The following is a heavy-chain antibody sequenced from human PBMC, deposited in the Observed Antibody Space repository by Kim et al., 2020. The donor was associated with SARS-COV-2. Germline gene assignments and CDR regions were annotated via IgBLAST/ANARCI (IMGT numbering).Heavy chain of an antibody. Sequence: GRFAISRDNSKNTLYLQMNSLRAEDTAVYYCAKATLHIVVVPAAPNWFDPWGQGTLVTVSS. V-gene: IGHV3-23*01. D-gene: IGHD2-2*01. CDR3: AKATLHIVVVPAAPNWFDP. J-gene: IGHJ5*02.